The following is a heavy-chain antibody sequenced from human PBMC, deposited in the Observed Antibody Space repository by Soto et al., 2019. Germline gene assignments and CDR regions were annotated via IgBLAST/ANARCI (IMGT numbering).Heavy chain of an antibody. CDR1: GGSLSGYY. CDR2: IKDGGLT. V-gene: IGHV4-34*01. D-gene: IGHD5-12*01. Sequence: QVQLQQWGAGLLKPSETLSLTCVVYGGSLSGYYWSWIRQPPGKGLEWIGEIKDGGLTNYSPSLKSRATISVDRAKNQFSLKLHSVTAADTAVYYCARGQEGVVATHWDQGALVTVSS. J-gene: IGHJ4*02. CDR3: ARGQEGVVATH.